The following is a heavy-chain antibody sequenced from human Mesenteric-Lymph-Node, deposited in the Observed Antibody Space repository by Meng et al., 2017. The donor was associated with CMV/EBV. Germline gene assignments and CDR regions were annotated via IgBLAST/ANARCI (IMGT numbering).Heavy chain of an antibody. J-gene: IGHJ6*02. V-gene: IGHV5-51*01. CDR3: ARLKGYCRGGSCDDLYYYFIMDV. Sequence: GESLKISCKGSGYSFTNYWIGWVRQMPGKGLEWMGIIYPGDSDTRYSPSFQGQITISADKSISTAYLQWSSLKASDTAMYYCARLKGYCRGGSCDDLYYYFIMDVWGQGTTVTVSS. CDR1: GYSFTNYW. CDR2: IYPGDSDT. D-gene: IGHD2-15*01.